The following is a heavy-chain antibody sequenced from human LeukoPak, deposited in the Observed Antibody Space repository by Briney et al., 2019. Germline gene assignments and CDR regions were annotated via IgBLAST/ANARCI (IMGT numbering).Heavy chain of an antibody. Sequence: HPGGSLRLSCAASGFTFSSYWMHWVRQAPGKGLVWVSRIDSDGSSTNHADSVKGRFTISRDNAKNTLYLQMNSLRAEDTAVYYCARDFAGVTDRSEYFQHWGQGTLVTVAP. CDR2: IDSDGSST. V-gene: IGHV3-74*01. CDR1: GFTFSSYW. CDR3: ARDFAGVTDRSEYFQH. J-gene: IGHJ1*01. D-gene: IGHD3-16*01.